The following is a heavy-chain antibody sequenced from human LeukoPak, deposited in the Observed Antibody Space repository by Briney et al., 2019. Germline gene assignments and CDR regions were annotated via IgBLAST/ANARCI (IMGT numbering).Heavy chain of an antibody. J-gene: IGHJ4*02. CDR2: ISSSSSSYI. D-gene: IGHD3-10*01. Sequence: GGSLRLSCAASGFTFSSYSMNWVRQAPGKGLEWVSSISSSSSSYIYYADSVKGRFTISRDNAKNSLYLQMNSLRAEDTAVYYCARVRGIVQPDYWGQGTLVTVSS. CDR3: ARVRGIVQPDY. V-gene: IGHV3-21*01. CDR1: GFTFSSYS.